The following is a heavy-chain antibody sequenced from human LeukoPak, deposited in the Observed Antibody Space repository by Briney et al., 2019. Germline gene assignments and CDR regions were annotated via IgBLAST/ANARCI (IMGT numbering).Heavy chain of an antibody. V-gene: IGHV5-51*01. CDR3: ARSVGATPLDY. CDR1: GYRFNSYW. J-gene: IGHJ4*02. Sequence: GEALKISCKGSGYRFNSYWIVWVRQMPGQGLEWMGIIYPSDSETTHSPSFQGQVTISADKSISTAYLQWSSLTASDTAMYYCARSVGATPLDYWGQGTPVTVPS. CDR2: IYPSDSET. D-gene: IGHD1-26*01.